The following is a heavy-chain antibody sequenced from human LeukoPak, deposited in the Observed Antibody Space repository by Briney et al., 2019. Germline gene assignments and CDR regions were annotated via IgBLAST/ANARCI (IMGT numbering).Heavy chain of an antibody. CDR2: ISTGYST. D-gene: IGHD2/OR15-2a*01. CDR3: AKDFSQEGSHSVDF. Sequence: GGTLRLSCAASGFTFSTYAMGWVRQAPGKGLEWVSAISTGYSTYYADSVKGRFIISRDNSKNTLSLQMNSLRAEDTAVYFCAKDFSQEGSHSVDFWGQGTLVTVSS. CDR1: GFTFSTYA. J-gene: IGHJ4*02. V-gene: IGHV3-23*01.